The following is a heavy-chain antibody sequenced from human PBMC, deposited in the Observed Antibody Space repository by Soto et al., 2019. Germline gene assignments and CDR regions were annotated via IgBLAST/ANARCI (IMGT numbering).Heavy chain of an antibody. CDR2: ISYDGSNK. Sequence: QVQLVESGGGVVQPGRSLRLSCAASGFTFSSYGMHWVRQAPGKGLEWVAVISYDGSNKYYADSVKGRFTISRDNSKNTLYPQMNSLRAEDTAVYYCAKPKASPFDYWGQGTLVTVSS. J-gene: IGHJ4*02. CDR3: AKPKASPFDY. CDR1: GFTFSSYG. V-gene: IGHV3-30*18.